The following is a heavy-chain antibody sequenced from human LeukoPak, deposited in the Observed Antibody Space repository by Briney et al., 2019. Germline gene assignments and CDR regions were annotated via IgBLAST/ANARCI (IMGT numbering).Heavy chain of an antibody. J-gene: IGHJ3*02. CDR2: INPNSGGT. Sequence: ASVKVSCKASGYTFTGYYMHWVRQAPGQGLEWMGWINPNSGGTNYAQKFQGRVTMTRDTSISTACMELSRLRSDDTAVYYCARYSGSSAADDAFDIWGQGTMVTVSS. CDR3: ARYSGSSAADDAFDI. CDR1: GYTFTGYY. D-gene: IGHD1-26*01. V-gene: IGHV1-2*02.